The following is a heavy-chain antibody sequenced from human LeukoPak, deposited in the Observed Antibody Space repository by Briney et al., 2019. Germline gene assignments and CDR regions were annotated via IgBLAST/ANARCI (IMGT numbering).Heavy chain of an antibody. CDR3: VRGVELTGYSDY. CDR2: ISSSSGYI. D-gene: IGHD3-9*01. CDR1: GFTFSSYS. V-gene: IGHV3-21*01. Sequence: TGGSLRLSCAASGFTFSSYSMNWVRQAPGKGLEWVSYISSSSGYIYYADSVKGRFTISRDNAKNSLYLQMNSLRAEDTAVYYCVRGVELTGYSDYWGRGTLVTVSS. J-gene: IGHJ4*02.